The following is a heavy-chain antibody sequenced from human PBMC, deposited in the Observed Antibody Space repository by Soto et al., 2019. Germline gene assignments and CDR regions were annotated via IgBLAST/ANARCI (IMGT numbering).Heavy chain of an antibody. CDR3: ARDFFDSSDYTTNWFDP. J-gene: IGHJ5*02. CDR2: IYHTGNA. Sequence: LETLSLTCTVSGDSISNSRFYWAWIRQPPGEGLEWIGSIYHTGNAYYNPSLKSRVTISVDTSKNQFSLKLTSVTAADAALYYCARDFFDSSDYTTNWFDPWGQGTLVTVSS. D-gene: IGHD3-22*01. V-gene: IGHV4-39*01. CDR1: GDSISNSRFY.